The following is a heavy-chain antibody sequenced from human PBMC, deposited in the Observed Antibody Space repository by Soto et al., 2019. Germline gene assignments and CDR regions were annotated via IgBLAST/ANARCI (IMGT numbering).Heavy chain of an antibody. Sequence: SETLSLTCAVDGGSVSKYYWSWIRQPPGKGLEWIGEVSNYNPSLKSRVTISVDTYKNQFSLKLSSVTAADTAVYYCARGSMSYSRSSTYYYYYYGMDVRGQGTPVTVSS. CDR2: VSN. J-gene: IGHJ6*02. CDR1: GGSVSKYY. V-gene: IGHV4-34*01. CDR3: ARGSMSYSRSSTYYYYYYGMDV. D-gene: IGHD6-13*01.